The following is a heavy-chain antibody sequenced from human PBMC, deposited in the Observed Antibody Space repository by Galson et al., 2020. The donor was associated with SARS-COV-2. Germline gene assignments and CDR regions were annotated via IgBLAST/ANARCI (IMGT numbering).Heavy chain of an antibody. D-gene: IGHD3-22*01. CDR3: ARGVRGTMIVVVIPYYYYMDV. J-gene: IGHJ6*03. CDR1: GYTFTSYD. Sequence: GESLKISCKASGYTFTSYDINWVRQATGQGLEWMGWMNPNSGNTGYAQKFQGRVTMTRNTSISTAYMELSSLRSEDTAVYYCARGVRGTMIVVVIPYYYYMDVWGKGTTVTVSS. V-gene: IGHV1-8*01. CDR2: MNPNSGNT.